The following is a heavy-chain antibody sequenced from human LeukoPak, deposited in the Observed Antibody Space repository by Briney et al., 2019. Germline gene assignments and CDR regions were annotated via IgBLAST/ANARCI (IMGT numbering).Heavy chain of an antibody. D-gene: IGHD3-9*01. CDR2: ISGSGGST. V-gene: IGHV3-23*01. CDR3: AKDLNQDGYYDILTGPPAG. Sequence: GGSLRLSCAASGFTFSSYAMSWVRQAPGKGLEWVSAISGSGGSTYYADSVKGRFTISRDNSKNTLYLQMNSLRAEDTAVYYCAKDLNQDGYYDILTGPPAGWGQGTLVTVSS. J-gene: IGHJ4*02. CDR1: GFTFSSYA.